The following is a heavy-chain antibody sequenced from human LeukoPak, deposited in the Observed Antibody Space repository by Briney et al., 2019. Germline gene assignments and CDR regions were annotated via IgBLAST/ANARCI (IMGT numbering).Heavy chain of an antibody. CDR1: GGSISSYY. D-gene: IGHD3-22*01. CDR3: ARVSYYDSSGYSGFDY. Sequence: SETLSLTCTVSGGSISSYYWSWIRQPAGKGLEWIGYIYYSGSANYNPSLKSRVTISVDTSKNQFSLKLSSVTAADTAVYYCARVSYYDSSGYSGFDYWGQGTLVTVSS. V-gene: IGHV4-59*08. CDR2: IYYSGSA. J-gene: IGHJ4*02.